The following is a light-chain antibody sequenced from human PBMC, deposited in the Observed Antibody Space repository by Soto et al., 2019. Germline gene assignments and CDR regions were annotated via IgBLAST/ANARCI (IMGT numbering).Light chain of an antibody. J-gene: IGKJ5*01. CDR2: DAS. V-gene: IGKV3-11*01. CDR3: QQRSNWPPAIT. CDR1: ESVSRN. Sequence: EVVMTQSPATLSVSPGERATLSCRASESVSRNLAWYQQKPGQAPRLLIYDASTRATGIPDRFSGSGSGTDFTLTISSLEPEDFAVYYCQQRSNWPPAITFGQGTRLEI.